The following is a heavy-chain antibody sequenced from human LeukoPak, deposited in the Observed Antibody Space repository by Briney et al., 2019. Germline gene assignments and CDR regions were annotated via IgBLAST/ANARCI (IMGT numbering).Heavy chain of an antibody. J-gene: IGHJ4*02. D-gene: IGHD5-24*01. Sequence: GGSLRLSCAVSGFTLSNHWMHWVRHAPGKGLVWVSRIKSDGISTSYADSVKGRFTISRDNAKNTLYLQMKSLRAEDTAVYYCTSRGGGDNYDFDYWGQGTLVTVSS. V-gene: IGHV3-74*01. CDR1: GFTLSNHW. CDR3: TSRGGGDNYDFDY. CDR2: IKSDGIST.